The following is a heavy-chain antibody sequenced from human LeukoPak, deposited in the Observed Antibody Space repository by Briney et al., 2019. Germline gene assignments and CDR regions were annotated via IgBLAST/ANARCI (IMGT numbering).Heavy chain of an antibody. Sequence: SETLSLTCTVSGYSISSGYYWGWIRQPPGKGLEWIGSIYHSGSTYYNPSLKSRVTISVDTSKNQFSLKLSSVTAADTAVYYCAGDFWSGYSYFDYWGQGTLVTVSS. J-gene: IGHJ4*02. V-gene: IGHV4-38-2*02. CDR2: IYHSGST. D-gene: IGHD3-3*01. CDR3: AGDFWSGYSYFDY. CDR1: GYSISSGYY.